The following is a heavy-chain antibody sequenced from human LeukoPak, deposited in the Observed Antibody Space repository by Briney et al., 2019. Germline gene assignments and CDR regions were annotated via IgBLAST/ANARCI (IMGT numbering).Heavy chain of an antibody. CDR2: IKQDGSEK. D-gene: IGHD3-16*01. CDR1: GFTFSSYW. Sequence: GGSLRLSCAASGFTFSSYWMSLVRQAPGKGLEWVANIKQDGSEKYYVDSVKDRFTISRDNAKNALYLQMSSLRAEDTAVYYCAREENPHFMITLGGVQSPIDYWGPGNLVNVS. V-gene: IGHV3-7*01. CDR3: AREENPHFMITLGGVQSPIDY. J-gene: IGHJ4*02.